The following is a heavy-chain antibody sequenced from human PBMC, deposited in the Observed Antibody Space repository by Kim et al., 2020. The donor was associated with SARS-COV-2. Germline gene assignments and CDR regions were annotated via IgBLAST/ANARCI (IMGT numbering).Heavy chain of an antibody. Sequence: GGSLRLSCAASGFTFSSYAMSWVRQAPGKGLEWVSAISGSGGSTYYADSVKGRFTISRDNSKNTLYLQMNSLRAEDTAVYYCAKDKPHHSLYYYGMDVWGQGTTVTVSS. CDR2: ISGSGGST. CDR3: AKDKPHHSLYYYGMDV. D-gene: IGHD5-18*01. V-gene: IGHV3-23*01. J-gene: IGHJ6*02. CDR1: GFTFSSYA.